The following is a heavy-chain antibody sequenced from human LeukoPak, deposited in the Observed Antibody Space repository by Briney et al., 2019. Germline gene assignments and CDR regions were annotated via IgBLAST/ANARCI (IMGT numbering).Heavy chain of an antibody. CDR1: GYTFTRYY. J-gene: IGHJ4*02. V-gene: IGHV1-46*01. D-gene: IGHD3-22*01. CDR3: ARDGDYYDSSGYYYNY. CDR2: INPSGGST. Sequence: ASVKVSCKASGYTFTRYYMHWVRQAPGQGLEWMGIINPSGGSTSYAQKFQGRVTMTRDTSTSTVYMELSSLRSEDTAVYYCARDGDYYDSSGYYYNYWGQGTLVTVSS.